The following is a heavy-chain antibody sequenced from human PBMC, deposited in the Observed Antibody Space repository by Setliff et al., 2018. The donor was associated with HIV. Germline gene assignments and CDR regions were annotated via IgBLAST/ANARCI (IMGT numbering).Heavy chain of an antibody. V-gene: IGHV4-38-2*01. CDR3: ARHDYSSGWLYDPLDI. D-gene: IGHD6-19*01. CDR2: TYHTGST. J-gene: IGHJ3*02. Sequence: SETLSLTCAVSGYSISSGSSWGWIRQPPGKGLEWIGTTYHTGSTFYNPSLKSRVTISVDTSKNRFSLKLNSVTAADTAVYYCARHDYSSGWLYDPLDIWGQGTMVTVSS. CDR1: GYSISSGSS.